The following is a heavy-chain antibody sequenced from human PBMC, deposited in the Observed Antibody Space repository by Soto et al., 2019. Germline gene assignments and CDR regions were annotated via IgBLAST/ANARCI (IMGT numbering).Heavy chain of an antibody. J-gene: IGHJ5*02. V-gene: IGHV1-69*02. CDR3: AGYCSGGSCYSNTNHWFDP. D-gene: IGHD2-15*01. CDR2: IIPILGIA. Sequence: SVKVSCKASGGTFSSYTISWVRQAPGQGLEWMGRIIPILGIANYAQKFQGRVTITADKSTSTAYMELSSLRSEDTAVYYCAGYCSGGSCYSNTNHWFDPWGQGTLVPVS. CDR1: GGTFSSYT.